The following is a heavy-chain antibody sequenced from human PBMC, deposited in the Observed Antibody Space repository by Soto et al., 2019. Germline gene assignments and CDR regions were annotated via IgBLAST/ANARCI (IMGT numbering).Heavy chain of an antibody. J-gene: IGHJ5*02. CDR3: ARELGRWFDP. Sequence: SETLSLTCTVSGGSISSSSYYWGWIRQPPGKGLEWIGSIYYSGSTYYNPSLKSRVTISVDTSKNQFSLKLSSVTAADAAVYYCARELGRWFDPWGQGTLVTVSS. CDR1: GGSISSSSYY. D-gene: IGHD7-27*01. V-gene: IGHV4-39*07. CDR2: IYYSGST.